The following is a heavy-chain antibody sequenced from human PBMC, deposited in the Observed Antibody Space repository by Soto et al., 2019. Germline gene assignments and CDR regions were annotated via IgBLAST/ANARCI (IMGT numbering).Heavy chain of an antibody. CDR2: ITPIIGAP. V-gene: IGHV1-69*01. CDR3: GRAGYCSAGTCYSPIVY. J-gene: IGHJ4*02. CDR1: GGTFTNSA. Sequence: QVRLVQSGAEVKKPGSSVTVSCKASGGTFTNSAITWVRQAPGQRLEWMGGITPIIGAPDYAQKFQGRVTSTADEATGTAYMQLSSLRSEETAVDFCGRAGYCSAGTCYSPIVYWGQGNLVTVSS. D-gene: IGHD2-15*01.